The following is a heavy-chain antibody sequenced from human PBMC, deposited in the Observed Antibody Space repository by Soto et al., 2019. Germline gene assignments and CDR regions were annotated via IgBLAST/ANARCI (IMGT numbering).Heavy chain of an antibody. Sequence: QVQLVESGGGVVQPGRSLRLSCAASGFTFSSYGMHWVRQAPGKGLEWVAVIWYDGSNKYYADSVKGRFTISRDNSKNTLYLQMNSLRAEDTAVYYCARVQSLYYYYMDVWGKGTTVTVSS. CDR1: GFTFSSYG. CDR3: ARVQSLYYYYMDV. J-gene: IGHJ6*03. V-gene: IGHV3-33*01. CDR2: IWYDGSNK.